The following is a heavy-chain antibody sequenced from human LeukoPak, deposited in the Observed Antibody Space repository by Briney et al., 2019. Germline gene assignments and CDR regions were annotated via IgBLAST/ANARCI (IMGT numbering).Heavy chain of an antibody. J-gene: IGHJ4*02. Sequence: SENLSLTCAVYGGSFSGYYWSWIRQPPGKGLEWIGEINHSGSTNYNPSLKSRVTISVDTSKNQFSLKLSSVTAADTAVYYCARGLPLRYSSGWYVAYYFDYWGQGTLVTVSS. CDR1: GGSFSGYY. V-gene: IGHV4-34*01. CDR2: INHSGST. CDR3: ARGLPLRYSSGWYVAYYFDY. D-gene: IGHD6-19*01.